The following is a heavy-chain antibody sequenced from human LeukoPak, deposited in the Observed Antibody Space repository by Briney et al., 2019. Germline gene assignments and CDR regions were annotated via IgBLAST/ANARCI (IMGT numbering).Heavy chain of an antibody. V-gene: IGHV4-61*08. Sequence: PSETLSLTCTVSGGSISSGGYYWSWIRQPPGKGLEWIGYIYYSGSANYNPSLKSRVTISVDTSKNQFSLRLFSVTAADTAVYYCARSGFDYWGQGTLVTVSS. CDR2: IYYSGSA. CDR1: GGSISSGGYY. D-gene: IGHD6-19*01. J-gene: IGHJ4*02. CDR3: ARSGFDY.